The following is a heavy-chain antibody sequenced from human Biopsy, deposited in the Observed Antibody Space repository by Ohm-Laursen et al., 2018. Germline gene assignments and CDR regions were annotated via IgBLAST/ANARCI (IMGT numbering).Heavy chain of an antibody. V-gene: IGHV4-34*01. D-gene: IGHD2-15*01. J-gene: IGHJ4*02. CDR2: INHSGRT. CDR1: GESFNGYY. Sequence: GTLSLTCAVYGESFNGYYWSWLRQTTGKGLEWIGEINHSGRTNYNPSLKSRVTISVDTSKNQISLKLGSVTVADTAVFYCARRGSGGRSFDYWGQGSLVTVSS. CDR3: ARRGSGGRSFDY.